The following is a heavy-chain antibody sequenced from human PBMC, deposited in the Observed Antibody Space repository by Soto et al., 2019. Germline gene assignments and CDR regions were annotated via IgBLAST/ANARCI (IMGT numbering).Heavy chain of an antibody. D-gene: IGHD3-22*01. CDR2: IFSNDEK. CDR1: GFSLSKARMG. Sequence: QVTLKESGPVLVKPTETLTLTCTVSGFSLSKARMGVSWIRQPPGKALEWLAHIFSNDEKSYSTSLKSRLTISKDTSKSQVVLTMTNMDPVDTATYYCARMESSGHTLYYYYGMDVWGQGTTVTVSS. V-gene: IGHV2-26*01. CDR3: ARMESSGHTLYYYYGMDV. J-gene: IGHJ6*02.